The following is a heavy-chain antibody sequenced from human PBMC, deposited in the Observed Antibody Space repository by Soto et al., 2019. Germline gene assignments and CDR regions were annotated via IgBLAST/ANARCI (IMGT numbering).Heavy chain of an antibody. J-gene: IGHJ4*02. CDR2: IIPIFGTA. CDR1: GGTFSSYA. Sequence: ASVKVSCKASGGTFSSYAISWVRQAPGQGLEWMGGIIPIFGTANYAQKFQGRVTITADESTSTAYMELSSLRSEDTAVYYCATAGDYDSSGYYVNADFDYWGQGTLVTVSS. D-gene: IGHD3-22*01. V-gene: IGHV1-69*13. CDR3: ATAGDYDSSGYYVNADFDY.